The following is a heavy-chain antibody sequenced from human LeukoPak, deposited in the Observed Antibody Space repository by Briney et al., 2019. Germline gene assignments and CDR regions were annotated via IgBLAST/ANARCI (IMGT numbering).Heavy chain of an antibody. CDR2: IYTSGST. D-gene: IGHD3-3*01. CDR3: ARIDFHNYYYYSYMDV. J-gene: IGHJ6*03. Sequence: SQTLSLTYTVSGASISSGSYYWSWIRQPAGKGLEWIGRIYTSGSTNYNPSLKSRVTISVDTSKNQFSLKLSSVTAADTAVYYCARIDFHNYYYYSYMDVWGKGTTVTVSS. CDR1: GASISSGSYY. V-gene: IGHV4-61*02.